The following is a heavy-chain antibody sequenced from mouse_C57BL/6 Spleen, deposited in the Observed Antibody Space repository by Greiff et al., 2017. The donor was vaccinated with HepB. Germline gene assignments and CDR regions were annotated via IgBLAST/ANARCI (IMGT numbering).Heavy chain of an antibody. Sequence: VQLQQSGAELVKPGASVKISCKAFGYAFSSYWMNWVKQRPGKGLEWIGQIYPGDGDTNYNGKFKGKATLTADKSSSTAYMQLSSLTSEDSAVYFCARHYSNWYFDVWGTGTTVTVSS. CDR1: GYAFSSYW. D-gene: IGHD2-5*01. V-gene: IGHV1-80*01. CDR2: IYPGDGDT. CDR3: ARHYSNWYFDV. J-gene: IGHJ1*03.